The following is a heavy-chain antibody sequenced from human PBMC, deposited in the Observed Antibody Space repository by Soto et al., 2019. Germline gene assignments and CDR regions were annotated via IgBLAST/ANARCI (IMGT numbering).Heavy chain of an antibody. J-gene: IGHJ6*02. V-gene: IGHV3-30*18. CDR3: AKDHSSGWYYYYYGMDV. Sequence: GGSLRLSCAASGFTFSSYGMHWVRQAPGKGLEWVAVISYDGSNKYYADSVKGRFTISRDNSKNTLYLQMNSLRAEDTAVYYCAKDHSSGWYYYYYGMDVWGQVTTVTVSS. D-gene: IGHD6-19*01. CDR1: GFTFSSYG. CDR2: ISYDGSNK.